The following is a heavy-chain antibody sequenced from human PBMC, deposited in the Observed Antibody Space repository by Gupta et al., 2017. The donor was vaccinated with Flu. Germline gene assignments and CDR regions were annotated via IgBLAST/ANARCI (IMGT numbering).Heavy chain of an antibody. V-gene: IGHV4-39*01. CDR2: IDYSGNI. J-gene: IGHJ5*02. CDR1: Y. CDR3: ARHKYSYDSRGPPGYFDP. D-gene: IGHD3-22*01. Sequence: YWGWIRQPPGKGLEWIGNIDYSGNIYYNPSLKSRVTISGDTSKNQFSLKLGSVTAADTAMYYCARHKYSYDSRGPPGYFDPWGQGTRVTVSS.